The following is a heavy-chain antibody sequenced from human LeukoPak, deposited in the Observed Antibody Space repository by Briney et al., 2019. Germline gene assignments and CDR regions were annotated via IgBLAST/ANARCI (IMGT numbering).Heavy chain of an antibody. CDR1: GFTFDDYA. J-gene: IGHJ3*02. V-gene: IGHV3-9*01. Sequence: GGSLRLSCAASGFTFDDYAMHWVRQAPGKGLEWVSSISWNSGRMDYADSVKGRFTISRDNSKNTLYLQMNSLRAEDTAAYYCAREMEYDSSGYPPPGAFDIWGQGTMVTVSS. CDR3: AREMEYDSSGYPPPGAFDI. CDR2: ISWNSGRM. D-gene: IGHD3-22*01.